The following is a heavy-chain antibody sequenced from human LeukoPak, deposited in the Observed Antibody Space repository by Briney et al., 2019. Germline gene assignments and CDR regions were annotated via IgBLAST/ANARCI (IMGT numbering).Heavy chain of an antibody. V-gene: IGHV3-23*01. J-gene: IGHJ4*02. D-gene: IGHD2-15*01. CDR1: GFTFSNHG. CDR2: ISPGGDIT. Sequence: GGSLRLSCAASGFTFSNHGMNWVRQAPGEGLEWVSGISPGGDITYYADSVQGWFTISRDTSKNTVYLQMNSLRAADTAVYYCARDVRGGSCSVGNYWGQGTLVTVSS. CDR3: ARDVRGGSCSVGNY.